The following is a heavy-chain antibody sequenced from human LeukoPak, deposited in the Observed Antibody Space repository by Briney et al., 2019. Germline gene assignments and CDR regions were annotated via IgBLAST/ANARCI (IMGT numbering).Heavy chain of an antibody. CDR3: ARRVTGYSSGWRGHLAPSRFDP. V-gene: IGHV1-18*01. D-gene: IGHD6-19*01. CDR1: GYTFTSYG. CDR2: ISAYNGNT. Sequence: ASVKVSCKASGYTFTSYGISWVRQAPGQGLEWMGWISAYNGNTNYAQKLQGRVTMTTDTSTSTAYMELRSLRSDDTAVYYCARRVTGYSSGWRGHLAPSRFDPWGQGTLVTVSS. J-gene: IGHJ5*02.